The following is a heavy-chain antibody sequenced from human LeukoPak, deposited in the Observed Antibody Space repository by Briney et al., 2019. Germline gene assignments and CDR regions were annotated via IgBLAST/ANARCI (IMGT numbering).Heavy chain of an antibody. CDR1: GGSISSYY. J-gene: IGHJ6*02. Sequence: SETLSLTCTVSGGSISSYYWSWIRQPAGKGLEWIGRIYTSGSTNYNPSLKSRVTMSVDTSKNQFSLKLSSVTAADTAVYYCARDQLECDILTGFYYYYGMDVWGQGTTVTVSS. CDR2: IYTSGST. CDR3: ARDQLECDILTGFYYYYGMDV. V-gene: IGHV4-4*07. D-gene: IGHD3-9*01.